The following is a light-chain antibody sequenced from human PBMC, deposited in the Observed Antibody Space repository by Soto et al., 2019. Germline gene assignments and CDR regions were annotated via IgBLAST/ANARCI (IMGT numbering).Light chain of an antibody. V-gene: IGKV2-28*01. Sequence: DIVMTQSPLSLPVTPGEPASISCRSSQSLLWTNGYNYGDWFLHKPGQSPQLLIYMASNRACGVPDRFSGRGSGKEYILKISRVEAEDVGVYYCMQPLHAPWTFGQGTKLEIK. CDR1: QSLLWTNGYNY. CDR3: MQPLHAPWT. CDR2: MAS. J-gene: IGKJ1*01.